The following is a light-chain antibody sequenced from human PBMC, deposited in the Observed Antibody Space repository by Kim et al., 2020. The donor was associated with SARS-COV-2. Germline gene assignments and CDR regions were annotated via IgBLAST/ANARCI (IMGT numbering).Light chain of an antibody. J-gene: IGKJ1*01. Sequence: DIQMTQSPSTLSASVGDRVTITCRASRSIGGLLAWYQQKPGKAPKLLIYEASTLKSGVPSRFSGSGSETEFTLTTSNLQPDDFATYYCQQYRSYPWTFGQGTKVDIK. CDR3: QQYRSYPWT. CDR2: EAS. V-gene: IGKV1-5*03. CDR1: RSIGGL.